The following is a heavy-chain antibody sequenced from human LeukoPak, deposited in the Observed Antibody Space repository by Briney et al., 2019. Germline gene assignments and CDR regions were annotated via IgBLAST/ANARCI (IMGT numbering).Heavy chain of an antibody. CDR1: GYTFTSYG. V-gene: IGHV1-18*01. CDR3: ARGFYYYDSSGYGGDDY. CDR2: ISAYNDNT. D-gene: IGHD3-22*01. Sequence: ASVKVSCKASGYTFTSYGISWVRQAPGQGPEWMGWISAYNDNTNYAQKLQGRVTMTTDTSTSTAYMELRSLRSDDTAVHYCARGFYYYDSSGYGGDDYWGQGTLVTVSS. J-gene: IGHJ4*02.